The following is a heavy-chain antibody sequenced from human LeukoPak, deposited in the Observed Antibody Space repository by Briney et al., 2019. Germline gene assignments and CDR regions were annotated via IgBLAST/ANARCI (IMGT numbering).Heavy chain of an antibody. V-gene: IGHV3-11*04. J-gene: IGHJ6*03. CDR2: ISSSGSTI. CDR3: ARVPGSYYYYYMDV. D-gene: IGHD1-26*01. Sequence: GGSLRLSCAASGFTFSDYYMSWIRQAPGKGLEWVSYISSSGSTIYYADSVKGRFTISRDNAKNSLYLQMNSLRADDTAVYYCARVPGSYYYYYMDVWGKGTTVTVSS. CDR1: GFTFSDYY.